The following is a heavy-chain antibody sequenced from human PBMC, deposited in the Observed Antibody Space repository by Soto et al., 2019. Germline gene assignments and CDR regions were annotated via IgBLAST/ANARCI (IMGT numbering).Heavy chain of an antibody. CDR3: ARGREYSFGYNWFDP. CDR2: INPTEGRT. CDR1: GYPFTSYH. J-gene: IGHJ5*02. Sequence: QVQLVQSGAEVRKPGASLKLSCQTSGYPFTSYHMHWVRQAPGQGLEWMGVINPTEGRTRYSQRFQDRATMTRDTSTSPVYMELSSLRSEDTATYFCARGREYSFGYNWFDPWGQGTLVTVSS. V-gene: IGHV1-46*01. D-gene: IGHD5-12*01.